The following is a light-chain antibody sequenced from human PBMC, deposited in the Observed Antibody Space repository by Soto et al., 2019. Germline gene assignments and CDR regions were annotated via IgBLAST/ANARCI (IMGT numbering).Light chain of an antibody. CDR1: QSVISSY. Sequence: EIVLTQSPGTLSLSPGERATLSCRASQSVISSYLAWYQQKPGQAPRLLIYGASSRATGIPDRFSGSGSGTDFTLTISRLEPEDFSVYQCKQDGCSPPPFGQLTKLDIK. J-gene: IGKJ1*01. CDR2: GAS. V-gene: IGKV3-20*01. CDR3: KQDGCSPPP.